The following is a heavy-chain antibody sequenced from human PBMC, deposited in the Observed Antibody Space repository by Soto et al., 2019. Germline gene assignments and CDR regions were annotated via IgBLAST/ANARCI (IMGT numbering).Heavy chain of an antibody. J-gene: IGHJ4*02. Sequence: VASVKVSCKASGYTFTSYCINWVRQAPGQGPEWMGWISAYNGNTDYAQKFQGRVTMTRDTSTTTAYLEVRSLRSDDTAIYYCARDSVFIPPDFWGQGILVTVSS. CDR2: ISAYNGNT. CDR3: ARDSVFIPPDF. V-gene: IGHV1-18*01. CDR1: GYTFTSYC.